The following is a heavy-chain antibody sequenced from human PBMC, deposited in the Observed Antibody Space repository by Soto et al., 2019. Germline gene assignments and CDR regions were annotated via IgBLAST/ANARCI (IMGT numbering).Heavy chain of an antibody. J-gene: IGHJ6*02. CDR1: GGSFSGYY. Sequence: QVQLRQWGAGLLKPSETLSLTCAVYGGSFSGYYWSWIRQPPGKGLEWIGEINHSGSTNYNPSLKSRVTISVDTSKNQFSLKLSSVTAADTAVYYCARESAVTNRSAEGMDVWGQGTTVTVSS. CDR3: ARESAVTNRSAEGMDV. CDR2: INHSGST. D-gene: IGHD4-17*01. V-gene: IGHV4-34*01.